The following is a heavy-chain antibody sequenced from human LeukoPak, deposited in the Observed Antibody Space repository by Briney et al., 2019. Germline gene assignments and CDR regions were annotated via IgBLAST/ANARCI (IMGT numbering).Heavy chain of an antibody. J-gene: IGHJ5*02. CDR3: ARDPGFCSSTSCYFWFDP. V-gene: IGHV1-24*01. CDR2: FDPEDGET. CDR1: GYTLTELS. Sequence: ASVKVSCKVSGYTLTELSMHWVRQAPGKGLEWMGGFDPEDGETIYAQKFQGRVTMTTDTSTSTAYMELRSLISDDAAVYYCARDPGFCSSTSCYFWFDPWGQGTLVTVSS. D-gene: IGHD2-2*01.